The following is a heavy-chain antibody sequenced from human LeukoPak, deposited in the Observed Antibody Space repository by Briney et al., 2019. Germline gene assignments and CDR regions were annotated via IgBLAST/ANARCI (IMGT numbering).Heavy chain of an antibody. J-gene: IGHJ6*03. V-gene: IGHV1-18*01. D-gene: IGHD3-10*01. CDR2: ISAYNGNT. Sequence: ASVRVSCKASGYTFTSYGISWVRQAPGQGLEWMGWISAYNGNTNYAQKLQGRVTMTTDTSTSTAYMELRSLRSDDTAVYYCAREFRRGYYYYMDVWGKGTTVTVSS. CDR3: AREFRRGYYYYMDV. CDR1: GYTFTSYG.